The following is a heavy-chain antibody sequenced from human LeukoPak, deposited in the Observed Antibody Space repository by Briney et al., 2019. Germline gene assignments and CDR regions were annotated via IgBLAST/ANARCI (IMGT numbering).Heavy chain of an antibody. Sequence: GGSLRLSCAASGFTFSNYAMSWVRQAPGKGLEWVSAISGSGGNTYYADSVKGRFTISRDNSKNTLYLQMNSLRAEDTAVYYCAKDPRADIVVVVAAPYYWGQGTLVTVSS. D-gene: IGHD2-15*01. J-gene: IGHJ4*02. CDR2: ISGSGGNT. CDR3: AKDPRADIVVVVAAPYY. CDR1: GFTFSNYA. V-gene: IGHV3-23*01.